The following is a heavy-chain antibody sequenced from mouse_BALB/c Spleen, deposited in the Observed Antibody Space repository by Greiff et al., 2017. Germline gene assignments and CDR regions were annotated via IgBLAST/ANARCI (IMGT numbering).Heavy chain of an antibody. J-gene: IGHJ2*01. Sequence: LQQPGSELVRPGASVKLSCKASGYTFTSYWMHWVKQRPGQGLEWIGNIYPGSGSTNYDEKFKSKATLTVDTSSSTAYMQLSSLTSEDSAVYYCTRGITTGGFDYWGQGTTLTVSS. D-gene: IGHD1-1*01. CDR3: TRGITTGGFDY. CDR1: GYTFTSYW. V-gene: IGHV1S22*01. CDR2: IYPGSGST.